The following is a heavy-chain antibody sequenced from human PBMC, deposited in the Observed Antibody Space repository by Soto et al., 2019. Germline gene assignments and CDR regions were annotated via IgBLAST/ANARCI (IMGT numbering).Heavy chain of an antibody. CDR3: AGNPLRKAGAYYYYGMDV. Sequence: SVKVSCKASGGTFSSHAISWVRQAPGQRPEWLGGIVHIFGTPNYAQKFQDRVTLTADKSTGTAYMELRSLRPEDTAIYYCAGNPLRKAGAYYYYGMDVWGQGTTVTVS. J-gene: IGHJ6*02. CDR2: IVHIFGTP. D-gene: IGHD3-16*01. V-gene: IGHV1-69*06. CDR1: GGTFSSHA.